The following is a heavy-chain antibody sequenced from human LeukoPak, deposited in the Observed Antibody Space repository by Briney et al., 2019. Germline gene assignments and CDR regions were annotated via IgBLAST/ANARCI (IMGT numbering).Heavy chain of an antibody. CDR2: IIPMFGTA. V-gene: IGHV1-69*01. J-gene: IGHJ4*02. CDR1: GGTFSSYA. Sequence: SVKVSCKASGGTFSSYAISWVRQAPGQGLEWMGGIIPMFGTAKYAQKFQGRVTITADESTSTAYMELSSLRSEDTSAVYYGARDRRRRYCSGGSCYGGYFDYWGQGTLVTVSS. D-gene: IGHD2-15*01. CDR3: ARDRRRRYCSGGSCYGGYFDY.